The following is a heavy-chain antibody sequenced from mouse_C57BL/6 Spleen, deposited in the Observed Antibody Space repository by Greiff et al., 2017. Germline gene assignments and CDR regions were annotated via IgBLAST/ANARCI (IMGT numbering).Heavy chain of an antibody. J-gene: IGHJ3*01. D-gene: IGHD2-3*01. CDR1: GFTIKNTY. CDR3: ASSDGYPASFAY. V-gene: IGHV14-3*01. Sequence: VQLQQSVAELVRPGASVKLSCTASGFTIKNTYMHWVKQRPEQGLEWIGRIDPANGNTKYAPKFQGKATITADTSSNTAYLQLSSLTSEDTAIYYCASSDGYPASFAYWGQGTLVTVSA. CDR2: IDPANGNT.